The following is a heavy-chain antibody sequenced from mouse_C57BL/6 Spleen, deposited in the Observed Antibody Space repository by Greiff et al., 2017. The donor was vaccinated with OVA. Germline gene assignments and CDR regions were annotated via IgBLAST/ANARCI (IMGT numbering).Heavy chain of an antibody. Sequence: QVQLQQPGAELVMPGASVKLSCKASGYTFTSYWMHWVKQRPGQGLEWIGEIDPSDSYTNYNQKFKGKSTLTVDKSSSTAYMQLSSLTSEDSAVYYCASSQRKLYAMDYWGQGTSVTVSS. CDR1: GYTFTSYW. V-gene: IGHV1-69*01. CDR3: ASSQRKLYAMDY. CDR2: IDPSDSYT. D-gene: IGHD6-1*01. J-gene: IGHJ4*01.